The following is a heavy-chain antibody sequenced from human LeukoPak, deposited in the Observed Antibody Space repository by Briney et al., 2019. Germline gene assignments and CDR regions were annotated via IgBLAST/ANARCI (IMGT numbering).Heavy chain of an antibody. CDR1: GFTFSSYV. Sequence: SGGTLRLSCAASGFTFSSYVMHWVRQAPGKGLEWVAIISYDGSNEYYADSVKGRFTISRDNSKNTLYLQMNSLRAADTAVYYCARDGSEVLSWPFYYYYYMDVWGKGTTVTVSS. CDR3: ARDGSEVLSWPFYYYYYMDV. J-gene: IGHJ6*03. V-gene: IGHV3-30*04. D-gene: IGHD2/OR15-2a*01. CDR2: ISYDGSNE.